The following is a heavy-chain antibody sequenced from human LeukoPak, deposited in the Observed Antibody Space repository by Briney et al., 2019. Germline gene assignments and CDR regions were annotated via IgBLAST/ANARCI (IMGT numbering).Heavy chain of an antibody. J-gene: IGHJ4*02. D-gene: IGHD2/OR15-2a*01. CDR1: GFTFSTYS. CDR2: IRSNGENT. Sequence: GGSLRLSCAASGFTFSTYSMSWVRQAPGKGLEWVSAIRSNGENTYYADSVRGRLTISRDNSRGTLSLQMNSLRADDTAVYFCAILSWDGRGSFYWGQGTLVSVSS. V-gene: IGHV3-23*01. CDR3: AILSWDGRGSFY.